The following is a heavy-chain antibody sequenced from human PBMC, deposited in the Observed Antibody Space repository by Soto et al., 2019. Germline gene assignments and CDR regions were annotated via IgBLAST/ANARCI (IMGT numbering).Heavy chain of an antibody. Sequence: GGSLRLSCAASGFTFSSYAMSWVRQAPGKGLEWVSAISGSGGSTYYADSVKGRFTISRDNSKNTLYLQMNSLRAEDTAVYYSANGKGYCSSTSCYAIDYWGQGTLVTVSS. CDR1: GFTFSSYA. D-gene: IGHD2-2*01. CDR2: ISGSGGST. J-gene: IGHJ4*02. CDR3: ANGKGYCSSTSCYAIDY. V-gene: IGHV3-23*01.